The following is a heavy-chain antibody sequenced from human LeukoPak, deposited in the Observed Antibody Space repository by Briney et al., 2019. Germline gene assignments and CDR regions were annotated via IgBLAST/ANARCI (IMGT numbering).Heavy chain of an antibody. CDR2: INHSGST. CDR3: ARLRYYFDY. J-gene: IGHJ4*02. V-gene: IGHV4-34*01. CDR1: GGSFSGYY. Sequence: SETLSLTCAVYGGSFSGYYWSWIRQPPGKGLEWIGEINHSGSTNYNPSLKSRVTISVDTSKNQFSLKLSSVTAADTAVYYCARLRYYFDYWGQGTLVTVPS.